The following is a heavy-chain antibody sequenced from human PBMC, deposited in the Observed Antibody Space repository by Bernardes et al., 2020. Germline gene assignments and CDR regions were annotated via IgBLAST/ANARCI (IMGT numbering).Heavy chain of an antibody. D-gene: IGHD3-22*01. CDR2: IYYCGST. CDR1: GGSISSSSYY. J-gene: IGHJ5*02. CDR3: ARQGRVVVITGWFDP. V-gene: IGHV4-39*01. Sequence: SETLSLTCTVSGGSISSSSYYWGWLRQPPGKGLEWIGSIYYCGSTYYNPSLKSRVTISVDTSKNQFSLKLSSVTAADTAVYYCARQGRVVVITGWFDPWGQGTLVTVSS.